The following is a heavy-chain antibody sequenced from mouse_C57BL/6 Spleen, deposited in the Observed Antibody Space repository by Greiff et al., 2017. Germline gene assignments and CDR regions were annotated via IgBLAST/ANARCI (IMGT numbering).Heavy chain of an antibody. CDR3: ARGGAYYSNSYWYFDV. D-gene: IGHD2-5*01. V-gene: IGHV1-9*01. CDR2: ILPGSGST. CDR1: GYTFTGYW. Sequence: VHLVESGAELMKPGASVKLSCKATGYTFTGYWIEWVKQRPGHGLEWIGEILPGSGSTNYNEKFKGKATFTADTSSNTAYMQLSSLTTEDSAIYYCARGGAYYSNSYWYFDVWGTGTTVTVSS. J-gene: IGHJ1*03.